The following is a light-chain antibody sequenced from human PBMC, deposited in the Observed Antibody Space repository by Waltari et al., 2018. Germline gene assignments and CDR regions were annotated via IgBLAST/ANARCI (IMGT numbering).Light chain of an antibody. Sequence: QSALTQPASVSGSPGPSIAISCTGTRSDVGGHNYVSWYQQHPGKAPKLIIYYVNERPSGVSDRFSASKSGNTASLTISGLQAEDEADYYCSSYTTSYTWVFGGGTKLTVL. V-gene: IGLV2-14*03. CDR3: SSYTTSYTWV. CDR2: YVN. J-gene: IGLJ3*02. CDR1: RSDVGGHNY.